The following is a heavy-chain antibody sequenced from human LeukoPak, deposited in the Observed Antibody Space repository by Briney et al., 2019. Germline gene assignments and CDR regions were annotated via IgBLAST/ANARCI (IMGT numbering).Heavy chain of an antibody. D-gene: IGHD3-10*01. CDR2: ISAGGDFV. CDR3: ARHKSARSNYAYFDS. CDR1: GFPFSTHS. Sequence: GGSLRLSCPASGFPFSTHSLNWVRQAPGKGLEWVSSISAGGDFVYYGDSVKGRFTTSRANAKNSLHLQRDSLTAEHTALYYCARHKSARSNYAYFDSWGHGTLVTVSS. V-gene: IGHV3-21*01. J-gene: IGHJ4*01.